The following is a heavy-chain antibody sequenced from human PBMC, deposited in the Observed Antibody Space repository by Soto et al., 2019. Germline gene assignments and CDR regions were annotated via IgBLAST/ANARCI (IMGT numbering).Heavy chain of an antibody. CDR2: INHSGST. Sequence: SETLSLTCAVYGGSFSGYYWSWIRQPPGKGLEWIGEINHSGSTNYNPSLKSRVTISVDTSKNQFSLKLSSVTAADTAVYYCARVPPRYCSGGSCYRYYFDYWGQGTLVTVSS. CDR3: ARVPPRYCSGGSCYRYYFDY. V-gene: IGHV4-34*01. D-gene: IGHD2-15*01. CDR1: GGSFSGYY. J-gene: IGHJ4*02.